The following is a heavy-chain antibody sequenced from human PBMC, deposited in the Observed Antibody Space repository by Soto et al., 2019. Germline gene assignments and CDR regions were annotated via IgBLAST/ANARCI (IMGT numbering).Heavy chain of an antibody. Sequence: QITLKESGPTLVKPTQTLTLTCTFSGLSLRTTGVGVGWVRQPPGKALEWLALLYWDDDKRNSPSLKSRLTSTRNTADKQVGLTMTNLDTVDTATYYCVQRRCGVDCLQIYSSHSNYGLDVWGQGTTVTVSS. V-gene: IGHV2-5*02. CDR2: LYWDDDK. CDR3: VQRRCGVDCLQIYSSHSNYGLDV. CDR1: GLSLRTTGVG. D-gene: IGHD2-21*02. J-gene: IGHJ6*02.